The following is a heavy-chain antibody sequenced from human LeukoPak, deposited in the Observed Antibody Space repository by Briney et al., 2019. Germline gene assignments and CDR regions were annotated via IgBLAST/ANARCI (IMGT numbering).Heavy chain of an antibody. J-gene: IGHJ4*02. Sequence: PGGSLRLSCAASGFTFSNYWMSWVRQSPGGGLEWVANIDQDGSTEYYVDSVGGRFTVSRDNAKNSVYLRIDSLRAEDTAVYYCARADNYGSILDYWGRGTLVTVSS. D-gene: IGHD3-10*01. CDR3: ARADNYGSILDY. V-gene: IGHV3-7*04. CDR1: GFTFSNYW. CDR2: IDQDGSTE.